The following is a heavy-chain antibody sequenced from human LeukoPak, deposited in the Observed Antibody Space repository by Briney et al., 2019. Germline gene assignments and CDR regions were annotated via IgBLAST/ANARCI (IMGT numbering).Heavy chain of an antibody. CDR1: GFTVSSNY. CDR3: ARRIGSAVLRGSY. Sequence: GGTLRLSCTASGFTVSSNYMSWVRQPPGKGLEWVSVIYSGGNTYYDDSVKGRFTISRDNSKNTLYLQLNSLRAADTAVYYCARRIGSAVLRGSYWGQGTLVTVS. D-gene: IGHD2/OR15-2a*01. V-gene: IGHV3-66*01. CDR2: IYSGGNT. J-gene: IGHJ4*02.